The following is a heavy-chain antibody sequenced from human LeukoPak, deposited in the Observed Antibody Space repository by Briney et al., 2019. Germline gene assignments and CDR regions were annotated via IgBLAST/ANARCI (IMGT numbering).Heavy chain of an antibody. J-gene: IGHJ3*02. D-gene: IGHD3-16*01. CDR1: GFTFSSYG. Sequence: GGSLRLSCAASGFTFSSYGMHWVRQAPGKGLEWVSSIFDSGAPSYYADSVKGRFTISRDNSKNTVYVQMESLRAEDTAVYYCTKAIGGGRDAYDIWGQGTMVTVSS. V-gene: IGHV3-23*01. CDR3: TKAIGGGRDAYDI. CDR2: IFDSGAPS.